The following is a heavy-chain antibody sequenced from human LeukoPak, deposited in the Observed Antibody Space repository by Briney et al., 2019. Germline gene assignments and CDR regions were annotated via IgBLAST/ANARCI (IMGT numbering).Heavy chain of an antibody. V-gene: IGHV3-74*01. Sequence: GGSLRLSCAASGFTFSSYWMHWVRQAPGKGLLWVSRINGDGSITSTADSVKGRFTISRDNAKNTLYLQLNSLRAEDTAIYFCARGLPQYSNPWNDHRGQGTLVTVSS. CDR2: INGDGSIT. CDR3: ARGLPQYSNPWNDH. J-gene: IGHJ5*02. CDR1: GFTFSSYW. D-gene: IGHD6-6*01.